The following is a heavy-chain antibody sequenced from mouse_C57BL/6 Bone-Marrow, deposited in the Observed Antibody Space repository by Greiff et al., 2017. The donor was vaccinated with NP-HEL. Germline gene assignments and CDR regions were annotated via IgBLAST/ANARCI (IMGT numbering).Heavy chain of an antibody. CDR1: GFSFNTYA. CDR3: VSSYYYGSSSYAMDY. D-gene: IGHD1-1*01. J-gene: IGHJ4*01. V-gene: IGHV10-1*01. CDR2: IRSKSNNYAT. Sequence: EVQRVESGGGLVQPKGSLKLSCAASGFSFNTYAMNWVRQAPGKGLEWVARIRSKSNNYATYYADSVKDRFTISRDDSESMLYLQMNNLKTEDTAMYYCVSSYYYGSSSYAMDYWGQGTSVTVSS.